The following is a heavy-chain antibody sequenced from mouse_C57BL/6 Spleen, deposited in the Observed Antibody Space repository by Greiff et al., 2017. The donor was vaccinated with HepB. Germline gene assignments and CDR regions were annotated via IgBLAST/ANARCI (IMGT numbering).Heavy chain of an antibody. CDR2: IYPGSGST. J-gene: IGHJ1*03. V-gene: IGHV1-55*01. CDR3: ARRGNYYGSSYWYFDV. CDR1: GYTFTSYW. D-gene: IGHD1-1*01. Sequence: VQLQQPGAELVKPGASVKMSCKASGYTFTSYWITWVQQRPGQGLEWIGDIYPGSGSTNYNEKFKSKATLTVDTSSSTAYLPLSSLTSEASAVYYCARRGNYYGSSYWYFDVWGTGTTVTVSS.